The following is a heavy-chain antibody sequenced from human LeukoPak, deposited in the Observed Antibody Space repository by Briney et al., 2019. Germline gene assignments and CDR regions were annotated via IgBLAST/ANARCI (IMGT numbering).Heavy chain of an antibody. CDR2: INPSGGGT. CDR1: GYTFTSYY. D-gene: IGHD2-15*01. V-gene: IGHV1-46*01. CDR3: ARDRGYCSGGSCYHNFDY. Sequence: ASVKVSCKASGYTFTSYYMHWVRQAPGQGLEWMGIINPSGGGTGYAQKFQGRVTMTRDTSTSTVYMELSSLRSEDTAVYYCARDRGYCSGGSCYHNFDYWGQGTLVTVSS. J-gene: IGHJ4*02.